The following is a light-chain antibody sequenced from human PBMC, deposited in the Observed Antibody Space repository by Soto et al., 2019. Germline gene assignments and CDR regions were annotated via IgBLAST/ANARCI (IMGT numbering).Light chain of an antibody. CDR2: GAS. J-gene: IGKJ4*01. CDR1: QSVFNN. Sequence: TESRGSLSEYTGETATLSCRASQSVFNNVAWYQVKPGQAPRLLIYGASTRATGIPVRFSGSGSGTDFTLTINSLQSEDFGLYYCQQYNQWLPFGGGTKADI. V-gene: IGKV3-15*01. CDR3: QQYNQWLP.